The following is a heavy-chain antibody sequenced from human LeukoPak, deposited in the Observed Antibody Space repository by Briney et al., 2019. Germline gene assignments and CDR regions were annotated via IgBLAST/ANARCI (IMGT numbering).Heavy chain of an antibody. J-gene: IGHJ4*02. CDR2: ISSSGDTR. D-gene: IGHD3/OR15-3a*01. V-gene: IGHV3-48*03. CDR1: GFTFSSNE. CDR3: ARGDGRTFDY. Sequence: GGSLRLSCDASGFTFSSNEMNWVRQAPGKGPEWISYISSSGDTRYYADSVKGRFTISRDNAKDSLYLQMNSLRAEDTADYYCARGDGRTFDYWGQGTLVTVSS.